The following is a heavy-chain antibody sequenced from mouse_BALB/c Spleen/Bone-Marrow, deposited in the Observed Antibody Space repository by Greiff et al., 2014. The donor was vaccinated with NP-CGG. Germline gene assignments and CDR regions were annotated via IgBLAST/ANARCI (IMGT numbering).Heavy chain of an antibody. CDR2: INPYNDGT. D-gene: IGHD1-1*01. J-gene: IGHJ1*01. Sequence: EVQLQQSGPELVKPGASVKMSCKASGYTFTGYVIHWVKQKPGQGLEWIGYINPYNDGTKYNEKFKGRATLTSDKSSSTAYMELSSLTSEDSAVYYCARGGCYGTSLYWYFDVWGAGTTVTVSS. CDR3: ARGGCYGTSLYWYFDV. CDR1: GYTFTGYV. V-gene: IGHV1-14*01.